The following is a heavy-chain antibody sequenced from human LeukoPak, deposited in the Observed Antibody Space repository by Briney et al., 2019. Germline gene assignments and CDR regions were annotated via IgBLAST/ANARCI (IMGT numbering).Heavy chain of an antibody. CDR3: ARWFRGYRDAFDI. J-gene: IGHJ3*02. Sequence: SETLSLTCTVSGGSVSSGSYYWSWIRQPPGKGLEWIGYIYYSGSTYYNPSLKSRVTISVDTSKNQFSLKLTSVTAADTAMYYCARWFRGYRDAFDIWGQGTLVTVSS. V-gene: IGHV4-61*01. CDR2: IYYSGST. CDR1: GGSVSSGSYY. D-gene: IGHD5-18*01.